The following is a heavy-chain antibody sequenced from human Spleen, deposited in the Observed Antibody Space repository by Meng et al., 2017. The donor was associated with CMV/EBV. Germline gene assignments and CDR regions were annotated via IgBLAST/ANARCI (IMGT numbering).Heavy chain of an antibody. D-gene: IGHD6-13*01. CDR3: ARDVRHSSSPRPTGYGMDV. Sequence: SVKVSCKASGYTFTGYYIHWVRQAPGQGLEWMGGIVPIFAIANYAQKFQGRVTIITDESTSTAYMELVSLTSEDTAVYYCARDVRHSSSPRPTGYGMDVWGQGTTVTVSS. CDR2: IVPIFAIA. V-gene: IGHV1-69*05. CDR1: GYTFTGYY. J-gene: IGHJ6*02.